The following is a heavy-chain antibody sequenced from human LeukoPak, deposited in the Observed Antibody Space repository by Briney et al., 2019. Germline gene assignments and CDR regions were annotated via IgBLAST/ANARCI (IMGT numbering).Heavy chain of an antibody. J-gene: IGHJ4*02. CDR1: GFTFSDYD. Sequence: GGSLRLSCAASGFTFSDYDMHCVRQATGKGLEWVSAIGTAGDTYYTGSVKGRFTISGENAKNSLYLQMNSLRAGDTAVYYCARVAKERVGGVYYFDYWGQGTLVTVSS. CDR3: ARVAKERVGGVYYFDY. CDR2: IGTAGDT. D-gene: IGHD1-1*01. V-gene: IGHV3-13*01.